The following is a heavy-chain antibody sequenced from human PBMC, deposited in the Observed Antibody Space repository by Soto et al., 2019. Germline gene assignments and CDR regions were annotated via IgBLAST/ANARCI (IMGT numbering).Heavy chain of an antibody. Sequence: GGSLRLSCAASGFMFSSYWMHWVRQAPGKGPVWVSHIDSDGSDTTYADSVKGRFTISRDNAKNTLYLQMNSLRAEDTAVYYCVRDHIGVLIDDWGLGTLVTVSS. CDR2: IDSDGSDT. V-gene: IGHV3-74*01. D-gene: IGHD2-21*01. CDR1: GFMFSSYW. J-gene: IGHJ4*02. CDR3: VRDHIGVLIDD.